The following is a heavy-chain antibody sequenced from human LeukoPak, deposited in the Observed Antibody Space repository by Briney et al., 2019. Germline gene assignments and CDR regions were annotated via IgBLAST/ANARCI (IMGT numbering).Heavy chain of an antibody. D-gene: IGHD6-19*01. CDR3: ARYSSGWGYYDY. CDR2: IKQDGSEK. V-gene: IGHV3-7*03. CDR1: GFTFSTYW. Sequence: GGSLRLSCAASGFTFSTYWMSWVRQAPGMGLGWVANIKQDGSEKYYVDSVKGRFTISRDNAKNSLYLQMNSLRAEDTAVYYCARYSSGWGYYDYWGQGTLVTVSS. J-gene: IGHJ4*02.